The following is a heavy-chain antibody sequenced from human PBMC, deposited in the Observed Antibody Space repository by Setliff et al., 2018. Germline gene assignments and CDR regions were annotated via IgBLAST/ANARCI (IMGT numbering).Heavy chain of an antibody. Sequence: GGSLRLSCAASGFTFSTYRMHWVRQAPGKGLEWVSSITGSGDSVYYADSVRGRFTVSRDNARNSLYLQMSSLRGDDAAVYYCAGDPSYASSLYYYLEVWGKGTTVTVSS. CDR1: GFTFSTYR. D-gene: IGHD6-13*01. CDR3: AGDPSYASSLYYYLEV. V-gene: IGHV3-21*01. CDR2: ITGSGDSV. J-gene: IGHJ6*03.